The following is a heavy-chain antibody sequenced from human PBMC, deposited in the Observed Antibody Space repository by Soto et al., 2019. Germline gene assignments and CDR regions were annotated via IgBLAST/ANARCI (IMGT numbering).Heavy chain of an antibody. CDR1: GGSVSSGSYY. V-gene: IGHV4-61*01. CDR2: IYYSGST. D-gene: IGHD6-13*01. J-gene: IGHJ5*02. Sequence: PSETLSLTCTFSGGSVSSGSYYWSWIRQPPGKGLEWIGYIYYSGSTNYNPSLKSRVTISVDTSKNQFSLKLSSVTAADTAVYYCARFVNLSWRGQQLSVSYWFDPWGQGTLVTVSS. CDR3: ARFVNLSWRGQQLSVSYWFDP.